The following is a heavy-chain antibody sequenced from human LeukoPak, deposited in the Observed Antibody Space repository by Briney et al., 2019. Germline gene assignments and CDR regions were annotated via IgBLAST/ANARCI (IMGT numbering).Heavy chain of an antibody. V-gene: IGHV3-53*04. J-gene: IGHJ6*02. CDR2: IYGDGTT. D-gene: IGHD6-19*01. Sequence: GGSLTLSCAASGFTVSNDYMAWVRQAPERGLEWVSLIYGDGTTFYTDSVKGRFTISRHNSKNTLYLQMNSLRAEDTAVYYCARIAVAALYGMDVWGQGTTVTVSS. CDR1: GFTVSNDY. CDR3: ARIAVAALYGMDV.